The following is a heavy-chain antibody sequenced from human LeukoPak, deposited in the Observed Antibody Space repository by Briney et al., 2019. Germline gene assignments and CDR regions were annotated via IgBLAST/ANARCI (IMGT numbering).Heavy chain of an antibody. J-gene: IGHJ3*02. CDR3: ARDPYRFAFDI. Sequence: PGGSLRLSCAASGVSFSTIYMSWVRQTPGQGLEWVANINVDGTAEYYVDSVKGRFTISRDNAKNSLYLQMNSLRAEDTAVYYCARDPYRFAFDIWGQGTVVLVSS. CDR1: GVSFSTIY. V-gene: IGHV3-7*03. CDR2: INVDGTAE. D-gene: IGHD1-26*01.